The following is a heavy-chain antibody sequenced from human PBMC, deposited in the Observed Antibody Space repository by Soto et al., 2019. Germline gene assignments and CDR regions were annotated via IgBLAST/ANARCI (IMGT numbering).Heavy chain of an antibody. CDR2: ISSSSSYI. J-gene: IGHJ4*02. V-gene: IGHV3-21*01. CDR1: GFTFSSYS. CDR3: ARVEYSSSSGFDY. Sequence: GGSLRLSCAASGFTFSSYSMNWVRQAPGKGLEWVSSISSSSSYIYYADSVKGRFTISRDNAKNSLYLQMNSLRAEDTAVYYCARVEYSSSSGFDYWGQGTLVTVSS. D-gene: IGHD6-6*01.